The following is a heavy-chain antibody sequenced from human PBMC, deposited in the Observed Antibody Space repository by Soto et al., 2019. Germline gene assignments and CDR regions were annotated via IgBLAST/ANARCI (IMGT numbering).Heavy chain of an antibody. CDR1: GYTFTSYG. CDR3: TKDSGARPEYCQD. CDR2: ITPLKGNT. Sequence: QVLLVQSGAEVKKPGASVMVSCKTSGYTFTSYGLSWVRQAPGQGLEWMGWITPLKGNTHYSQKFQGRVMMTTDTSTNTAYLEMRRLTSDDTAVYYCTKDSGARPEYCQDWGQGTLVTVSS. V-gene: IGHV1-18*01. D-gene: IGHD4-17*01. J-gene: IGHJ1*01.